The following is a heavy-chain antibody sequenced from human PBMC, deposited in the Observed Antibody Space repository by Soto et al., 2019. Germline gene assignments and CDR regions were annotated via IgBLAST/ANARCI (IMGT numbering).Heavy chain of an antibody. V-gene: IGHV3-30*18. J-gene: IGHJ4*02. CDR2: ISYDGAKK. D-gene: IGHD5-18*01. CDR1: GFTFRSYG. Sequence: GGSLRLSCVASGFTFRSYGMNWVRQAPGKGLEWLAVISYDGAKKFYADSVNGRFSISRDNSKNMLYLEMNSLTAEDTAIYFCAKAPLDGHGYGPMEDVYGTKDYSQAHWGQGTLVTVSS. CDR3: AKAPLDGHGYGPMEDVYGTKDYSQAH.